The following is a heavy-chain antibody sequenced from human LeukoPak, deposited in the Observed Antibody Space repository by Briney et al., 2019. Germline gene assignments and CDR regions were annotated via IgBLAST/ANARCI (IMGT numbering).Heavy chain of an antibody. J-gene: IGHJ4*02. CDR1: GFTFSSYW. CDR3: ASAPGLGY. Sequence: GGSLRLSCAASGFTFSSYWMSWVRQSPGKGLEWVANIKHDGSEKYYVDSVKGRFTISRDNAKNSLYLQMNSLRAEDTAIYYCASAPGLGYWGQGTLVAVSS. CDR2: IKHDGSEK. V-gene: IGHV3-7*01. D-gene: IGHD3-16*01.